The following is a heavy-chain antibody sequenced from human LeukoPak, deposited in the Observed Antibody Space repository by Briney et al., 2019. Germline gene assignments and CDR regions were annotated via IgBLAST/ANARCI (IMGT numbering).Heavy chain of an antibody. J-gene: IGHJ4*02. CDR1: GGTFSSYA. Sequence: SVKVSCKASGGTFSSYAISWVRQAAGQGLERMGRIIPILGIANYAQKFQGRVTITADKSTSTAYMELSSLRSEDTAVYYCARDVPAANGESKGIFDYWGQGTLVTVSS. CDR3: ARDVPAANGESKGIFDY. V-gene: IGHV1-69*04. CDR2: IIPILGIA. D-gene: IGHD2-2*01.